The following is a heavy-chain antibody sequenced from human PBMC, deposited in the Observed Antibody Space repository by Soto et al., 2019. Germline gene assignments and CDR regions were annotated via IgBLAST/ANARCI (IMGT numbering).Heavy chain of an antibody. CDR3: EALDGDYVGYFDY. V-gene: IGHV1-69*02. D-gene: IGHD4-17*01. J-gene: IGHJ4*02. CDR1: GGTFSSYT. Sequence: QVQLVQSGAEVKKPGSSVKVSCKASGGTFSSYTISWVRQAPGQGLEWMGRIIPILGIANYAQKFQGRVTITADKSTSTAYMELSSLRSEDTAVYYCEALDGDYVGYFDYWGQGTLVTVSS. CDR2: IIPILGIA.